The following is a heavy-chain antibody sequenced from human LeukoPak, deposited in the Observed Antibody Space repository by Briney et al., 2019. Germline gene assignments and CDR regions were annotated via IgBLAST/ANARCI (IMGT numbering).Heavy chain of an antibody. CDR2: IKQDGSEK. V-gene: IGHV3-7*01. Sequence: PGGSLRLSCAASGFTFSSYWMSWVRQAPGKGLEWVANIKQDGSEKNYVDSVKGRFTISRDNAKNSLYLQMNSLRAEDTAVYYSATVQSRDSYGPHYYYYYYMDVLCKGTTVT. J-gene: IGHJ6*03. CDR3: ATVQSRDSYGPHYYYYYYMDV. CDR1: GFTFSSYW. D-gene: IGHD5-18*01.